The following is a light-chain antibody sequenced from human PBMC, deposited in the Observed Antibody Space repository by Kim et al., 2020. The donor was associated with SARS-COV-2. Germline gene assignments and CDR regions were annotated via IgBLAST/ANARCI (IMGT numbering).Light chain of an antibody. CDR3: QQYGTSPWT. V-gene: IGKV3-20*01. Sequence: SPGERASLSCRASQSVGSSYLAWYQQRPGQAPRLLIYGASSRATGIPDRFSGSGSGTDFTLTISRLEPEDFAVYYCQQYGTSPWTFGGGTKVDIK. CDR2: GAS. CDR1: QSVGSSY. J-gene: IGKJ4*02.